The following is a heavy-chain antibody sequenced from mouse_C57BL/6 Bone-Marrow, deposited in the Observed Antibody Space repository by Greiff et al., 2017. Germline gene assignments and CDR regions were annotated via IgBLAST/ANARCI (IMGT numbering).Heavy chain of an antibody. J-gene: IGHJ4*01. Sequence: EVMLVESGGGLVQPGGSLKLSCAASGFTFSDYGMAWVRQAPRKGPEWVAFISNLAYSIYYADTVTGRFTISRENATNTLYLEMSSLRSEDTSMYYCARRRDYDGYAYAMDYWGQGTSVTVSA. V-gene: IGHV5-15*01. CDR1: GFTFSDYG. D-gene: IGHD2-3*01. CDR3: ARRRDYDGYAYAMDY. CDR2: ISNLAYSI.